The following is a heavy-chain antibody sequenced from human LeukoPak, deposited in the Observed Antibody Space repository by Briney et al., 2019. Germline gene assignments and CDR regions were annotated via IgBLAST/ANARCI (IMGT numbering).Heavy chain of an antibody. D-gene: IGHD6-19*01. V-gene: IGHV4-59*01. CDR1: GGSISSYY. Sequence: PSETLSLTCTVSGGSISSYYWSWIRQPPGKGLEWIGYIYYSGSTSYNPSLKSRVTISIDTSKNQFSLKLSSVTAADTAVYYCARDTRSFYWPGYSSGGGAFDIWGQGTMVTVSS. CDR2: IYYSGST. J-gene: IGHJ3*02. CDR3: ARDTRSFYWPGYSSGGGAFDI.